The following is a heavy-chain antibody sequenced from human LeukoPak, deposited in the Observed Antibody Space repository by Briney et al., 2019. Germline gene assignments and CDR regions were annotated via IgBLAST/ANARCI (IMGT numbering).Heavy chain of an antibody. V-gene: IGHV1-18*01. Sequence: ASVKVSCKASGYTFTSYGISWVRQAPGQGLERMGWISAYNGNTNYTQKIQGRDTMTTDTSTSTAYMELRSPRSDDTAVYYCARGEDIVLMVYARGDLYDYWGQGTLVTVSS. J-gene: IGHJ4*02. CDR3: ARGEDIVLMVYARGDLYDY. CDR2: ISAYNGNT. D-gene: IGHD2-8*01. CDR1: GYTFTSYG.